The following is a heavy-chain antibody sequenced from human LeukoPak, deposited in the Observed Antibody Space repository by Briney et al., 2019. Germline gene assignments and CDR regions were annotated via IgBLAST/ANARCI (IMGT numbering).Heavy chain of an antibody. Sequence: QPGGSLGLSCAASGFTFSSYGMHWVRQAPGKGLEWVAVISYDGSNKYYADSVKGRFTISRDNSKNTLYLQMNSLRAEDTAVYYCARDSPLLGITGTTDAFDIWGQGTMVTVSS. V-gene: IGHV3-30*03. D-gene: IGHD1-7*01. CDR2: ISYDGSNK. CDR1: GFTFSSYG. J-gene: IGHJ3*02. CDR3: ARDSPLLGITGTTDAFDI.